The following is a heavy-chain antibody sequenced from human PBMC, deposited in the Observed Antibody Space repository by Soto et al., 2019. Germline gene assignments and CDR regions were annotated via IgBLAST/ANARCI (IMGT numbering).Heavy chain of an antibody. CDR1: GGSFSGYY. J-gene: IGHJ6*02. CDR3: ARGGGSGSYYNRYYYGMDV. CDR2: INHSGST. V-gene: IGHV4-34*01. D-gene: IGHD3-10*01. Sequence: SETQSLTCAVYGGSFSGYYWSWIRQPPGKGLEWIGEINHSGSTNYNPSLKSRVTISVDTSKNQFSLKLSSVTAADTAVYYCARGGGSGSYYNRYYYGMDVWGQGTTVTVSS.